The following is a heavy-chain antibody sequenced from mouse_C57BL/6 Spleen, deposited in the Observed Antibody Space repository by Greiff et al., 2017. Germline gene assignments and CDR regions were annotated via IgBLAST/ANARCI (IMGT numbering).Heavy chain of an antibody. CDR1: GFSLTSYG. CDR2: IWRGGST. V-gene: IGHV2-5*01. D-gene: IGHD2-4*01. Sequence: VQLQQSGPGLVQPSQSLSITCTVSGFSLTSYGVHWVRQSPGKGLEWLGVIWRGGSTDYNAAFMSRLSITKDNSKSQVFFKMNSLQADDTAIYYCAKTSEYDGDYYAMDYWGQGTSVTVSS. CDR3: AKTSEYDGDYYAMDY. J-gene: IGHJ4*01.